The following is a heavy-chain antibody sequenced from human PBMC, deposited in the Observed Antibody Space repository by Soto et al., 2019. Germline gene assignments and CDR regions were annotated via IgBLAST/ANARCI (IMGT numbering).Heavy chain of an antibody. CDR3: TTDRGALRTSLLFAHDAFDI. CDR1: GFTFSNAW. D-gene: IGHD2-2*01. V-gene: IGHV3-15*07. Sequence: GGSLRLSCAASGFTFSNAWMNWVRQAPGKGLEWVGRIKSKTDGGTTDYAAPVKGRFTISRDDSKNTLYLQMNSLKTEDTAVYYCTTDRGALRTSLLFAHDAFDIWGQGTMVTVSS. J-gene: IGHJ3*02. CDR2: IKSKTDGGTT.